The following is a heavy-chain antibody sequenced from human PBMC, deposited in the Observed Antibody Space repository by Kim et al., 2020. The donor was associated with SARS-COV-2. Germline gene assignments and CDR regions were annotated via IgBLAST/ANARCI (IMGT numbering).Heavy chain of an antibody. CDR3: ARGRVVVAATREYWFDP. J-gene: IGHJ5*02. V-gene: IGHV4-59*01. Sequence: SETLSLTCTVSGGSISSYYWSWIRQPPGKGLEWIGYIYYSGSTNYNPSLKSRVTISVDTSKNQFSLKLSSVTAADTAVYYCARGRVVVAATREYWFDPWGQGTLVTVSS. CDR2: IYYSGST. D-gene: IGHD2-15*01. CDR1: GGSISSYY.